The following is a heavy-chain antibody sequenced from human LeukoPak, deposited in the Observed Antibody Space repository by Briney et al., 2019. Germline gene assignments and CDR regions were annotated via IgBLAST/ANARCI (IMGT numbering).Heavy chain of an antibody. D-gene: IGHD3-9*01. CDR1: GFSFSNHA. V-gene: IGHV3-23*01. J-gene: IGHJ4*02. Sequence: PGGSLRLSCAASGFSFSNHAMNWVRQAPGKGLEWVSALGDNDGRTFYADSVKGRFTISRDNSKNTLYLQMNSLRAEDTAIYYCAKNGKDNYDMFFDYWGQGTLVTASS. CDR3: AKNGKDNYDMFFDY. CDR2: LGDNDGRT.